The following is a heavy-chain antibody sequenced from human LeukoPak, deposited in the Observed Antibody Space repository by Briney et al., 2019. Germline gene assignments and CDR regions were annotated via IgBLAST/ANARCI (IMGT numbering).Heavy chain of an antibody. CDR1: RGTFSSYA. J-gene: IGHJ4*02. D-gene: IGHD5-18*01. Sequence: GASVKVSCKASRGTFSSYAISWVRQAPGQGLEWMGGIIPIFGTANYAQKFQGRVTITTDESTSTAYMELSSLRSEDTAVYYCARARGYSYGYEGYFDYWGQGTLVTVSS. CDR2: IIPIFGTA. CDR3: ARARGYSYGYEGYFDY. V-gene: IGHV1-69*05.